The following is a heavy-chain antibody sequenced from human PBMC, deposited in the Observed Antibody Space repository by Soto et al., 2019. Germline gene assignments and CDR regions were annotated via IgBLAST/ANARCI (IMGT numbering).Heavy chain of an antibody. CDR1: GDSVSSTSAG. CDR3: ARGEQYSGRIFDY. J-gene: IGHJ4*01. Sequence: SQTLSLTCAITGDSVSSTSAGCSWVRQSPSRGLEWLGRTYYRSKWYYEYAVSVRGRITINPDTSKNQYSLQLNSVTPEDTAVYFCARGEQYSGRIFDYWGQGTLVTVSS. V-gene: IGHV6-1*01. CDR2: TYYRSKWYY. D-gene: IGHD1-26*01.